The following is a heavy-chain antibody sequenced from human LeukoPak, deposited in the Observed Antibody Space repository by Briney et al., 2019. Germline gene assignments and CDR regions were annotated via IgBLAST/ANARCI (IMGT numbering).Heavy chain of an antibody. CDR1: GYTFTSYG. D-gene: IGHD5-18*01. Sequence: ASVEVSCKASGYTFTSYGISWVRQAPGQGLEWMGWISAYNGNTNYAQKLQGRVTMTTDTSTSTAYMELRSLRSDDTAVYYCARVQVDTAMATHYYYGMDVWGQGTTVTVSS. J-gene: IGHJ6*02. CDR3: ARVQVDTAMATHYYYGMDV. CDR2: ISAYNGNT. V-gene: IGHV1-18*01.